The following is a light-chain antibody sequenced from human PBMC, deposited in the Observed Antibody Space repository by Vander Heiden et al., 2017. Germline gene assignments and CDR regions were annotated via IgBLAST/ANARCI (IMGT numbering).Light chain of an antibody. J-gene: IGKJ3*01. Sequence: DIRLAPSPSFLSASVGDRVTITCRASQDVSGYLAWYQQKPGKAPKLLIYSTSTLQSGVPSRFSGSGSGTEYTLTISSLQPEDFATYYCQQSNSFPIYSFGPGSRVDFK. V-gene: IGKV1-9*01. CDR1: QDVSGY. CDR2: STS. CDR3: QQSNSFPIYS.